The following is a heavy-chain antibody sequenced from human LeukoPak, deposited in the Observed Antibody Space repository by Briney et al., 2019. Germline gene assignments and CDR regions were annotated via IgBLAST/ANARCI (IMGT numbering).Heavy chain of an antibody. Sequence: PGGSLRLSCEGSAFIFSGHWMNWVRQTPGKGLEWVASIKEDGSERQYVDSVKGRFSISRDNTKGSLFLQLNSLRAEDTAVYYCARESPHCSSTTCYFDYWGQGTLVTVSS. CDR1: AFIFSGHW. D-gene: IGHD2-2*01. V-gene: IGHV3-7*03. J-gene: IGHJ4*02. CDR3: ARESPHCSSTTCYFDY. CDR2: IKEDGSER.